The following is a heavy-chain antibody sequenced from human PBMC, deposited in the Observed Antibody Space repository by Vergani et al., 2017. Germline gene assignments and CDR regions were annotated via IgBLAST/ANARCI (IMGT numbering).Heavy chain of an antibody. D-gene: IGHD5-18*01. CDR2: IDCGGST. Sequence: EVQLVESGGGLIQPGGSLRLSCAASGFIVSSNYMSWVRQAPGKGLEWVSVIDCGGSTYYADSVKGRFTISRDTSKNTLYLQMKSLRAEDTAVYYCARDDFDDTAVVPYSYGMDVWGQGTTVTVSS. CDR1: GFIVSSNY. V-gene: IGHV3-53*01. J-gene: IGHJ6*02. CDR3: ARDDFDDTAVVPYSYGMDV.